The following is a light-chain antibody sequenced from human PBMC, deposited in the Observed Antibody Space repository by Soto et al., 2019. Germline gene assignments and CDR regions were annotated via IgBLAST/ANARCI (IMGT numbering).Light chain of an antibody. J-gene: IGKJ3*01. CDR1: QSVGYH. V-gene: IGKV3-11*01. CDR3: QNYHSAPII. CDR2: DAS. Sequence: EIVLTQSPATLSLSPGERATLSCRASQSVGYHLAWYQQKPGQAPRLLIYDASNRATGIPARFSGSGSGTDFTLAISSLEPEDFATYYCQNYHSAPIIFGPGTKIDIK.